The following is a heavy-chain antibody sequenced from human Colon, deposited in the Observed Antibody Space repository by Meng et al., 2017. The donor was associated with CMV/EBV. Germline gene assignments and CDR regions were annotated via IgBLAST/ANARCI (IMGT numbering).Heavy chain of an antibody. CDR3: ARGYGSGSLDH. Sequence: GSLRLSCTVSGGSISSYYWSWIRQPPGKGLEWIGYIYYSGTSNYNPSLKSRLTISLDTSKNKFSLKLSSVTAADTAVYYCARGYGSGSLDHWGQGTLVTVSS. V-gene: IGHV4-59*01. J-gene: IGHJ4*02. D-gene: IGHD3-10*01. CDR2: IYYSGTS. CDR1: GGSISSYY.